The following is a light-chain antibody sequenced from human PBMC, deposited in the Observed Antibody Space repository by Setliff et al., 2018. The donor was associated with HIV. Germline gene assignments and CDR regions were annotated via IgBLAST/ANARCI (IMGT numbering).Light chain of an antibody. CDR2: DDN. Sequence: SYELTQPPSVSVAPGKTARITCGGNNIGSKSVHWYQQKPGQAPVLVVYDDNDRPSGIPERFSGSNSGNTATLTISRVEAGDEADHYCQVWDSSSDHRVFGTGTKSPS. CDR1: NIGSKS. J-gene: IGLJ1*01. V-gene: IGLV3-21*03. CDR3: QVWDSSSDHRV.